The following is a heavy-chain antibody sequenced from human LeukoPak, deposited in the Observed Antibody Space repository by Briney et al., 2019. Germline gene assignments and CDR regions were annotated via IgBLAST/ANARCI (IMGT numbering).Heavy chain of an antibody. V-gene: IGHV1-46*01. Sequence: ASVKVSCKASGYTFPSYYMHWVRQAPGQGLEWMGIINPSGGSTSYAQKFQGRVTMTRDTSTSTVYMELSSLRSEDTAVYYCARECVTMIVVAEGAFDIWGQGTMVTVSS. CDR2: INPSGGST. CDR3: ARECVTMIVVAEGAFDI. D-gene: IGHD3-22*01. J-gene: IGHJ3*02. CDR1: GYTFPSYY.